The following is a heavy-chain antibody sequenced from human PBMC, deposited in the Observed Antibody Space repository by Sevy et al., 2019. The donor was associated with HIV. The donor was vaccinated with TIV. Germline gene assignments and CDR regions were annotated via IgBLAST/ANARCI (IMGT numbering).Heavy chain of an antibody. D-gene: IGHD3-22*01. CDR3: ARDTIPITMIVVAPGGDAFDI. Sequence: ASVKVSCKASGYTFTSYGISWVRQAPGQGLEWMGWISAYNGNTNYAQKLQGRATMTTDTSTSTAYMELRGLRSDDTAVYYCARDTIPITMIVVAPGGDAFDIWGQGTMVTVSS. J-gene: IGHJ3*02. CDR2: ISAYNGNT. V-gene: IGHV1-18*04. CDR1: GYTFTSYG.